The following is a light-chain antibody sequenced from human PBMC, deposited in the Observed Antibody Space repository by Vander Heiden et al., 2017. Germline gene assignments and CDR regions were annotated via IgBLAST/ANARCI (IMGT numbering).Light chain of an antibody. V-gene: IGLV3-25*03. J-gene: IGLJ3*02. CDR1: ALPKQY. CDR2: KDT. Sequence: SYDLTQPPSVSVSPGQTARITCSGDALPKQYAYWYQQKPGQAPVLVIYKDTERPSGIPERFSGSSSGTTVTLTISGVQSEDEADYYCQSADSSGTRSVFGGGTKLTVL. CDR3: QSADSSGTRSV.